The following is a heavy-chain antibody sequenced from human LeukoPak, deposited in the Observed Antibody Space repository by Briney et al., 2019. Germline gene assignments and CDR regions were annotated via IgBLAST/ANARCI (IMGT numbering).Heavy chain of an antibody. D-gene: IGHD5-24*01. CDR2: IYTSGST. J-gene: IGHJ3*02. V-gene: IGHV4-61*02. CDR1: GGSISSGSYY. CDR3: ARSTSRWLQSAFDI. Sequence: SETLSLTCSVSGGSISSGSYYWSWIRLPAGKGLEWIGRIYTSGSTNYNPSLKSRVTISVDTSKNQFSLKLRSVTAADTAVYYCARSTSRWLQSAFDIWGQGTMVTVSS.